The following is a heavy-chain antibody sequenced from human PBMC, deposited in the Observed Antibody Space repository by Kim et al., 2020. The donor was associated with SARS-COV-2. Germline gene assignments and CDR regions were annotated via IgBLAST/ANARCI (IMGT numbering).Heavy chain of an antibody. Sequence: KHYVDSVKGRFTISRDNTKNSLYLQMDSLRAEDSAVYFCATDIILVVPGYWGQGTVVTVSS. J-gene: IGHJ1*01. D-gene: IGHD3-10*01. CDR2: K. CDR3: ATDIILVVPGY. V-gene: IGHV3-7*01.